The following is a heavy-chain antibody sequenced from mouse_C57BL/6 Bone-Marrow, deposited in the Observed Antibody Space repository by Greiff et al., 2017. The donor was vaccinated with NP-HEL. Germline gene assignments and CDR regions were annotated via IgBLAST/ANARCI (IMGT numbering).Heavy chain of an antibody. CDR1: GFNFKNTY. Sequence: EVQLQQSVAELVRPGASVKLSCTASGFNFKNTYMHWVKQRPEQGLEWIGRIDPANGNTKYAPKFQGKATITADTSSYTAYLQLSSLTSEDTAIYYCARLYGLHWYFDVWGTGTTVTVSS. D-gene: IGHD1-2*01. V-gene: IGHV14-3*01. CDR3: ARLYGLHWYFDV. CDR2: IDPANGNT. J-gene: IGHJ1*03.